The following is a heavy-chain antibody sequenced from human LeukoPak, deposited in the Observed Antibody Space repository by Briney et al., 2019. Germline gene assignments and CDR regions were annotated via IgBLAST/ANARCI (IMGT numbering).Heavy chain of an antibody. D-gene: IGHD1-1*01. CDR2: IYGGGNT. CDR1: GFTVSSNY. J-gene: IGHJ4*02. Sequence: PGGSLRPSCAASGFTVSSNYMSWVRHAPGKGLEWVSVIYGGGNTVYADSVQGRFTISRDNSKNTLYLQMSSLRAEDTAVYYCAKSPKTGFLFDYWGKGTLVTVSS. V-gene: IGHV3-66*01. CDR3: AKSPKTGFLFDY.